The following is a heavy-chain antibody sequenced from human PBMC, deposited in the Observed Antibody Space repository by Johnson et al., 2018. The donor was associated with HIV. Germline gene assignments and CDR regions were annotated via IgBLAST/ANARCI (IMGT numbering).Heavy chain of an antibody. CDR2: IFSGGTT. J-gene: IGHJ3*02. CDR3: VRGGMYRRDDAFDI. D-gene: IGHD1-14*01. CDR1: GLTVNSNY. Sequence: EVQLVESGGGLVQPGGSQRLSCAASGLTVNSNYMTWVRQAPGKGLEWVSVIFSGGTTYYADSVKGRFTISRDNAKNSLYLHMNSLRADDTGLYYCVRGGMYRRDDAFDIWGQGTMVTVSS. V-gene: IGHV3-66*01.